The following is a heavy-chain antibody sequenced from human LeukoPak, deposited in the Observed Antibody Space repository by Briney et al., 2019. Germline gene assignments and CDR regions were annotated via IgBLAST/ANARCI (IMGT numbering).Heavy chain of an antibody. D-gene: IGHD1-26*01. CDR2: TYYRSKWYN. CDR3: VRGGGSLTP. CDR1: GDSVASNSAG. Sequence: SQTLSLTCAISGDSVASNSAGWSWIRQSPPRGLEWLGRTYYRSKWYNDYAESVKSRITINPGTSKNQFSLQLKSMTPEDTAVYFCVRGGGSLTPWGQGTLVTVSS. V-gene: IGHV6-1*01. J-gene: IGHJ4*02.